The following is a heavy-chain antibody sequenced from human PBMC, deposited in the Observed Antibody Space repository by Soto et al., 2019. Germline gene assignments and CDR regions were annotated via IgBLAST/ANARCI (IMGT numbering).Heavy chain of an antibody. Sequence: GSGPTLVNPTQTLTLTCTFSGFSLSTSGMCVSWIRQPPGKSLEWLALIDWDDDKYYSTSLKTRLTISKDTSKNQVVLTMTNMDPVETATYYCARTKASMKTLLGYGMDVWGQGTTVTVSS. CDR3: ARTKASMKTLLGYGMDV. V-gene: IGHV2-70*01. D-gene: IGHD3-22*01. J-gene: IGHJ6*02. CDR1: GFSLSTSGMC. CDR2: IDWDDDK.